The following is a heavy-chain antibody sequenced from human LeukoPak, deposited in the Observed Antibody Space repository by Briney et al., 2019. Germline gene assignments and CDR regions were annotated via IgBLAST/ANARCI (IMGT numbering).Heavy chain of an antibody. Sequence: ASVKVSCKVSGYTLTELSMHWVRQAPGKGLEWMGGFDPEDGETIYAQKFQGRVTMTGDTSTDTAYMELSSLRSEDTAVYYCATDHHGSGSFDYWGQGTLVTVSS. V-gene: IGHV1-24*01. CDR1: GYTLTELS. D-gene: IGHD3-10*01. CDR2: FDPEDGET. CDR3: ATDHHGSGSFDY. J-gene: IGHJ4*02.